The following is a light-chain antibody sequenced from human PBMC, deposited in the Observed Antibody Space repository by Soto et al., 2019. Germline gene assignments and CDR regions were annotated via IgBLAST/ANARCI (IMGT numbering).Light chain of an antibody. CDR1: QSVSSSY. V-gene: IGKV3-20*01. CDR3: QQDGNSPCT. CDR2: AAS. Sequence: EIVLPQSPGPLTLSPGEIATLSCRASQSVSSSYLVWHQQKPGQAPRLLIYAASRRATGIPDSVSVSGSGTDFTLTISRLEPEDCAVYYCQQDGNSPCTFVQGTKVDIK. J-gene: IGKJ1*01.